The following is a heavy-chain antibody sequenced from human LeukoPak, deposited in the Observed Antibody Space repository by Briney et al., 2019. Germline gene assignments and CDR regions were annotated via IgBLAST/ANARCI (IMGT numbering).Heavy chain of an antibody. CDR3: AKFATVTVPNWLDF. Sequence: SETLSLTCTVSGGSISSGSYYWSWIRQPPGEGLQFIGYIYYTGTASYNPSLNSRVTMSVDTSKNQFSLKASSVTAADTAVYYCAKFATVTVPNWLDFWGQGTLVTVSS. V-gene: IGHV4-61*01. CDR2: IYYTGTA. J-gene: IGHJ5*01. CDR1: GGSISSGSYY. D-gene: IGHD4-17*01.